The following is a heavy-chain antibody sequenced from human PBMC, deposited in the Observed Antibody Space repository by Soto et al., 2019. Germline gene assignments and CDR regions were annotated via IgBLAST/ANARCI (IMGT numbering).Heavy chain of an antibody. J-gene: IGHJ4*02. V-gene: IGHV4-34*01. CDR1: GGSFRGYS. D-gene: IGHD1-26*01. Sequence: AETRSRTCAVYGGSFRGYSCSWIRQPPWKGLEWIVELTHSVTTNYNPSLKSRVTISVDTSKNQFSLKLSSVTAADTAVYYFERVSGSYRYYFDFWGKGHLVTVS. CDR2: LTHSVTT. CDR3: ERVSGSYRYYFDF.